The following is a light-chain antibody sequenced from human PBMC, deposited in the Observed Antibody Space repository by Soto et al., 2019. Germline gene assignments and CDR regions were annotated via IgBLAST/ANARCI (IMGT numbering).Light chain of an antibody. CDR2: DVS. J-gene: IGLJ2*01. CDR1: SSDVGCYNY. Sequence: QSVLTQPASVSGSPGQSITISCTGTSSDVGCYNYVSWYQQHPGKAPKLMIYDVSNRPSGVSNRFSGSKSGNTASLTISGLQAEDEADYYCSSYTSSSTRVFGGGTKLTVL. CDR3: SSYTSSSTRV. V-gene: IGLV2-14*01.